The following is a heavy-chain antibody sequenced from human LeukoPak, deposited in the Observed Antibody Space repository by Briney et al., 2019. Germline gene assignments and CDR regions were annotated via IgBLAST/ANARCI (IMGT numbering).Heavy chain of an antibody. CDR1: SGSISSYY. CDR3: ARTDCGSTGCYWNDY. D-gene: IGHD2-2*01. J-gene: IGHJ4*02. V-gene: IGHV4-59*01. CDR2: IYYSGST. Sequence: SETLSLTCTVSSGSISSYYWSWIRQPPGKGLEWIGYIYYSGSTNYNPSLKSRVTISVDMSKSQFSLKLNSVTAADTAVYYCARTDCGSTGCYWNDYWGPGTLVTVSS.